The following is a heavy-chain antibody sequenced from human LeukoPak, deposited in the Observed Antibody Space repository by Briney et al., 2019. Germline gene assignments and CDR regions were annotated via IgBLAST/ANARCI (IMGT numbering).Heavy chain of an antibody. CDR2: INHSGST. CDR1: GGSFSGYY. Sequence: SETLSLTCAVYGGSFSGYYWSWIRQPPGKGLEWIGEINHSGSTNYNPSLKSRVTISVDTSKNQFSLKLSSVTAADTAVYYCARDLITMVRGVIRGGAFDIWGQGTMVTVSS. CDR3: ARDLITMVRGVIRGGAFDI. V-gene: IGHV4-34*01. D-gene: IGHD3-10*01. J-gene: IGHJ3*02.